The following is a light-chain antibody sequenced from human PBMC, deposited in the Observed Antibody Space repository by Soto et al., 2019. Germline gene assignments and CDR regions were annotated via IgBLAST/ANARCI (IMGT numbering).Light chain of an antibody. Sequence: QSVLTQPPSVSGAPGQRVTISCTGSCSNIGAGYDVHWYQQLPGTAPKLLIYGNSKRPSGVPDRFSGSKSGTSASLAITGLQAEDEADYYCQSYDSSLSALFGTGTKLTVL. CDR2: GNS. V-gene: IGLV1-40*01. J-gene: IGLJ1*01. CDR3: QSYDSSLSAL. CDR1: CSNIGAGYD.